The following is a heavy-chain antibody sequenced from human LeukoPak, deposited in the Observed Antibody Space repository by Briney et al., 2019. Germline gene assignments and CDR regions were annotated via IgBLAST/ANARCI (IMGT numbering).Heavy chain of an antibody. V-gene: IGHV1-18*04. D-gene: IGHD3-3*01. CDR3: ARDELTIFGVVTPYTYFDY. Sequence: ASVKVSCKASGYTFTSYYMHWVRQAPGQGLEWMGWVSAYSGNTDYAQRFQGRVTMTTDTSTSTAYMELRSLRSDDTAVYYCARDELTIFGVVTPYTYFDYWGQGALVTVSS. J-gene: IGHJ4*02. CDR1: GYTFTSYY. CDR2: VSAYSGNT.